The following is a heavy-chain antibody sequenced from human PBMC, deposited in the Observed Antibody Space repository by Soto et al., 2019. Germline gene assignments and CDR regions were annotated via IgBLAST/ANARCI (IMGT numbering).Heavy chain of an antibody. CDR1: GGSINSSDYY. D-gene: IGHD2-15*01. J-gene: IGHJ4*02. CDR2: IYSRGNT. V-gene: IGHV4-31*01. Sequence: SETLSLTCTVSGGSINSSDYYWSLIRQPPGKGLEWIGYIYSRGNTYYNPSLKSPLTISVDTSKNQFSIKLNSVTPAHTALYYCARGLCADRVVTCYVDYWDQGTPVTV. CDR3: ARGLCADRVVTCYVDY.